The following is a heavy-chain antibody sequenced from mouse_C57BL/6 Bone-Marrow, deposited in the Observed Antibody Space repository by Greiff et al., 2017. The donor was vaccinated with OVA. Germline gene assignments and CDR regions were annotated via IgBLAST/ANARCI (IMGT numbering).Heavy chain of an antibody. J-gene: IGHJ3*01. CDR2: INPSTGGT. CDR1: GYSFTGNY. Sequence: VQLQQSGPELVKPGASVKISCKASGYSFTGNYMNWVKQSPEKSLEWIGEINPSTGGTTYNQKFKAKATLTVDKSSSTAYMQLKSLTSEDSAVYDCARGGTSPFSYWGQGTLVTVSA. D-gene: IGHD4-1*01. CDR3: ARGGTSPFSY. V-gene: IGHV1-42*01.